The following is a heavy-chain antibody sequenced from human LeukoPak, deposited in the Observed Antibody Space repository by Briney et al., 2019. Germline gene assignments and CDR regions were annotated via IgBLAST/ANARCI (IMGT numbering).Heavy chain of an antibody. CDR1: GGSIISYY. Sequence: SETLSLTCTVSGGSIISYYWSWIRQPPGKGLEWIGYMYYSGATNYNPSLKSRVTTSVDASMTHFSLQLSSVTVADTAVYYCARSDVLTAYAMALWGQGTLVIVSS. CDR2: MYYSGAT. J-gene: IGHJ4*02. V-gene: IGHV4-59*08. D-gene: IGHD3-9*01. CDR3: ARSDVLTAYAMAL.